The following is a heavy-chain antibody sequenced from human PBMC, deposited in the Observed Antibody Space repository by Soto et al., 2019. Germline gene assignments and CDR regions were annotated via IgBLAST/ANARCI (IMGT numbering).Heavy chain of an antibody. CDR2: IYYSGST. Sequence: QVQLQESGPGLVKPSQTLSLTCTVSGGSITSGGYYWSWIRQHPGKGLEWIGYIYYSGSTYYNPSLKSRVTISVDTSKNQFSLKLSSVTAADTAVYSCARGVTYYYDSRGYYVDYWGQGTLVTVSS. D-gene: IGHD3-22*01. J-gene: IGHJ4*02. V-gene: IGHV4-31*03. CDR1: GGSITSGGYY. CDR3: ARGVTYYYDSRGYYVDY.